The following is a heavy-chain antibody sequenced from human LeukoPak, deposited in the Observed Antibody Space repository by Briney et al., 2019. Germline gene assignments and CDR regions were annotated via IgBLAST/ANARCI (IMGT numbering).Heavy chain of an antibody. J-gene: IGHJ4*02. CDR2: IYYVGST. CDR3: ARHEYYGLEGGFDY. Sequence: PSETLSLTCTVSGGSVSSSGSYWGWIRRPPGKGLEWIVTIYYVGSTYYNPSLKSRVTISVDTSKNQFSLRSRSVSAADTAVYYCARHEYYGLEGGFDYWGQGTLVTVSS. D-gene: IGHD3-10*01. CDR1: GGSVSSSGSY. V-gene: IGHV4-39*01.